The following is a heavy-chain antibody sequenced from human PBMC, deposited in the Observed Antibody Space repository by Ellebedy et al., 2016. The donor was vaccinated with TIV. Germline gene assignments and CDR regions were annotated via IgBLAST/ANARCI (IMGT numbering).Heavy chain of an antibody. CDR1: GFSFSSYW. CDR3: ARDGGSGTPFDY. D-gene: IGHD3-10*01. J-gene: IGHJ4*02. V-gene: IGHV3-74*01. CDR2: ITTDVTNT. Sequence: GESLKISCEASGFSFSSYWMHWVRQGKGLVWVSRITTDVTNTAYADSVKARFTLSRDNARNTVYLQMNSLTADDTAVHFCARDGGSGTPFDYWGQGTLVTVSS.